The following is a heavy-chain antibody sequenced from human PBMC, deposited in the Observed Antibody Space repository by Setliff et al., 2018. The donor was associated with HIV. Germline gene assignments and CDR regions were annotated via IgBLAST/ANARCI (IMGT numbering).Heavy chain of an antibody. Sequence: SETLSLTCTVQGGSISSYYWRWIRQPPGKGLEWIGYIYYSGSTNYHPSLKSLVTISVDTSKNQFSLNLSSVTAADTAVYYCARVDGTKYYYYYYIDVCVKGTTVTVSS. CDR3: ARVDGTKYYYYYYIDV. CDR2: IYYSGST. V-gene: IGHV4-59*01. D-gene: IGHD1-7*01. J-gene: IGHJ6*03. CDR1: GGSISSYY.